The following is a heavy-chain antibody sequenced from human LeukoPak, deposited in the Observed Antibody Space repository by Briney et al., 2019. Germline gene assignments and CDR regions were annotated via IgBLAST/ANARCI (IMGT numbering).Heavy chain of an antibody. Sequence: GGSLRLTCAASGFIFGSYGMHWVRQAPDKGLEWVAFTPYHGVSRYYAESVKGRFTISRDNSKNTLYLQMNSLKIEDTAVYHCAKDRHGDYASDYWGQGTLVIVFS. CDR2: TPYHGVSR. CDR3: AKDRHGDYASDY. J-gene: IGHJ4*02. D-gene: IGHD4-17*01. V-gene: IGHV3-30*02. CDR1: GFIFGSYG.